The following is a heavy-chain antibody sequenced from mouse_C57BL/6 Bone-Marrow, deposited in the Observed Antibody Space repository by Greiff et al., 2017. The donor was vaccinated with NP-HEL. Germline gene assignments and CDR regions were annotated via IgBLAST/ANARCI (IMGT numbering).Heavy chain of an antibody. V-gene: IGHV1-82*01. CDR2: IYPGDGDT. D-gene: IGHD1-1*01. CDR1: GYAFSSSW. J-gene: IGHJ2*01. Sequence: VKLVESGPELVKPGASVKISCKASGYAFSSSWMNWVKQRPGKGLEWIGRIYPGDGDTNYNGKFKGKATLTADKSSSTAYMQLSSLTSEDSAVYFCARSYYYGSRPPFDYWGQGTTLTVSS. CDR3: ARSYYYGSRPPFDY.